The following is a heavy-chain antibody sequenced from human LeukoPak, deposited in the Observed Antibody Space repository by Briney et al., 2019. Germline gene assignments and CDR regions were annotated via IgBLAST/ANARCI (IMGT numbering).Heavy chain of an antibody. V-gene: IGHV3-23*01. CDR2: ISSRGDST. J-gene: IGHJ4*02. D-gene: IGHD6-19*01. CDR3: VKGPRQDITVAHTVEN. CDR1: GFIFSNYA. Sequence: GGSLRLSCAASGFIFSNYAMSWVRQVPGRGLEWVSTISSRGDSTYVADSVKGRFTISRDNSKTSLYLQMNPVRAEDTAVYYCVKGPRQDITVAHTVENWGQGTLVTVSS.